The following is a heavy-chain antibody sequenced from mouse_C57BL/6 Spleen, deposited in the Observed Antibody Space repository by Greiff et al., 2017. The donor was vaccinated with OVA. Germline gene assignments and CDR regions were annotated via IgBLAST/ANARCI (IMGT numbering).Heavy chain of an antibody. V-gene: IGHV1-69*01. Sequence: QVQLQQPGAELVMPGASVKLSCKASGYTFTSYWMHWVKQRPGQGLEWIGEIDPSDSYTNYNQKFKGKSTLTVDKSSSTAYMQLSSLTSEDSAVYYCARNSGTSPSYWYFDVWGTGTTVTVSS. CDR3: ARNSGTSPSYWYFDV. CDR1: GYTFTSYW. D-gene: IGHD4-1*01. J-gene: IGHJ1*03. CDR2: IDPSDSYT.